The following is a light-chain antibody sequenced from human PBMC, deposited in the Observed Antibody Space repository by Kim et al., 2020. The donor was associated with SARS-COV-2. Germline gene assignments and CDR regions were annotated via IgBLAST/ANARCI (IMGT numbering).Light chain of an antibody. J-gene: IGLJ2*01. CDR1: SSDVGGYNY. CDR2: DVS. V-gene: IGLV2-11*01. Sequence: GQSVTISCTGTSSDVGGYNYVSWYQQHPGKAPKRMIYDVSKRPSGVPDRFSGSKSGNTASLTISGLQAEDKADYYCCSYAGSYTWVFGGGTQLTVL. CDR3: CSYAGSYTWV.